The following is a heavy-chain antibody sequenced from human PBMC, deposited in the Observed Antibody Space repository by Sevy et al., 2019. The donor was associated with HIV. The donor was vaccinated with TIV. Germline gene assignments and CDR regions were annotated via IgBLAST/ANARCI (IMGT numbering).Heavy chain of an antibody. CDR1: GFTFSSYS. V-gene: IGHV3-48*02. J-gene: IGHJ3*02. D-gene: IGHD1-26*01. CDR3: ARLDTGIVGATTEGAFDI. CDR2: ISSSSSTI. Sequence: GGSLRLSCAASGFTFSSYSMNWVRQAPGKGLEWVSYISSSSSTIYYADSVKGRFTISSDNAKNSLYLQMNSLRDEDTAVYYCARLDTGIVGATTEGAFDIWGQGTMVTVSS.